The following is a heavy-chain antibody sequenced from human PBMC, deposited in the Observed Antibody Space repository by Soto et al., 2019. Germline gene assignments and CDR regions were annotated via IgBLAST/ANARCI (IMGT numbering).Heavy chain of an antibody. J-gene: IGHJ4*02. CDR2: IKQDGSEN. D-gene: IGHD3-10*01. Sequence: GGSLRLSCAASGFTFSSYWMSWVRQAPGKGLEWVANIKQDGSENYYVDSVKGRFTISRDNAKNSLYLQMNSLRAEDTAVYYCARDHALLWFGELFSPYFDYWGQGTLVTVSS. V-gene: IGHV3-7*01. CDR3: ARDHALLWFGELFSPYFDY. CDR1: GFTFSSYW.